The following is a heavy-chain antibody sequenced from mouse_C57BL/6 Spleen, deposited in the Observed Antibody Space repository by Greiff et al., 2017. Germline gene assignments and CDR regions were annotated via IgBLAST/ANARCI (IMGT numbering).Heavy chain of an antibody. CDR1: GYTFTSYW. V-gene: IGHV1-69*01. D-gene: IGHD2-1*01. CDR2: IDPSDSYT. J-gene: IGHJ3*01. Sequence: VQLQQPGAELVMPGASVKLSCKASGYTFTSYWMHWVKQRPGQGLEWIGEIDPSDSYTNYNQKFKGKSTLTVDKSSSTAYMQLSSLTSEDSAVYYCARWDGNYVAWFAYWGQGTLVTVSA. CDR3: ARWDGNYVAWFAY.